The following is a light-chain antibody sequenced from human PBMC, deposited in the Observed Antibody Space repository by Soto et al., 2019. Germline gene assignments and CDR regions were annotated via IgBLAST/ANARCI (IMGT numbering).Light chain of an antibody. V-gene: IGLV1-44*01. CDR2: SNN. J-gene: IGLJ1*01. CDR3: AAWDDSLKV. Sequence: QSALTQPPSASGTPGQRVTISCSGSSSNIGSNTVNWYQQLPGTAPKLLIYSNNQRPSGVPDRFSGSKSGTSASLAISGRQSEDEADYYCAAWDDSLKVLGTGTKVTVL. CDR1: SSNIGSNT.